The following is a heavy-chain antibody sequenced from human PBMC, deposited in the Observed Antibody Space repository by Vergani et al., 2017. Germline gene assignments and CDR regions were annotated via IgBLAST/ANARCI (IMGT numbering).Heavy chain of an antibody. V-gene: IGHV3-72*01. Sequence: EVQMVESGGGLVKPGGSLRLSCVASGFTFSHYSMNWVRQAPGKGLEWVGRIRNKANDYTTQYAASVKGRFTISRDDSKSYLYLQMNSLQTEDTALYYCAKDISGWPEYYYYYYGMDVWGQGTTVTVSS. J-gene: IGHJ6*02. CDR1: GFTFSHYS. D-gene: IGHD6-19*01. CDR3: AKDISGWPEYYYYYYGMDV. CDR2: IRNKANDYTT.